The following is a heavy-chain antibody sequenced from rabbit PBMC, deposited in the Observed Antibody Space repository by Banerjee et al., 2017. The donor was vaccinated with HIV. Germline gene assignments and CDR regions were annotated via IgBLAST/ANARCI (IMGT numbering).Heavy chain of an antibody. V-gene: IGHV1S40*01. CDR2: IYTGSSVNT. Sequence: QSLEESGGDLVKPGASLTLTCKASGLDFSSSYWICWVRQAPGKGLEWIACIYTGSSVNTYYASWAKGRFTISKTSSTTVTLQMTSLTAADTATYFCARTGSNYYLNLWGPGTLVTVS. D-gene: IGHD8-1*01. CDR1: GLDFSSSYW. J-gene: IGHJ4*01. CDR3: ARTGSNYYLNL.